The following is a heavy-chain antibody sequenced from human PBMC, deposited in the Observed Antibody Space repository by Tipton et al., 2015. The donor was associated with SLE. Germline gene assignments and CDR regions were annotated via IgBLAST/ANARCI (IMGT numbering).Heavy chain of an antibody. Sequence: TLSLTCTVSGGSISSSSYYWGWIRQPPGKGLEWIGSINHSGSTNYNPSLKSRVTISINTSKNQFSLNLSSVTAADTAVYFCARGVRYSSGQSAFDIWGQGTMVSVSS. D-gene: IGHD6-25*01. V-gene: IGHV4-39*07. J-gene: IGHJ3*02. CDR3: ARGVRYSSGQSAFDI. CDR1: GGSISSSSYY. CDR2: INHSGST.